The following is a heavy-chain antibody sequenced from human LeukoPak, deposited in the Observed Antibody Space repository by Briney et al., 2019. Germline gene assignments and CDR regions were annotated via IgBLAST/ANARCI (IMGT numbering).Heavy chain of an antibody. CDR2: INHSGSI. D-gene: IGHD7-27*01. V-gene: IGHV4-34*01. CDR3: AKGVWAPRFDS. Sequence: SETLSLTCAVYGASFSYDYWSWIRQAPGKGLEWNGEINHSGSITYNPSLKSRVTISAEKSKSQFSLRLTSVTAADTAVYYCAKGVWAPRFDSWGQGTLVTVSS. J-gene: IGHJ5*01. CDR1: GASFSYDY.